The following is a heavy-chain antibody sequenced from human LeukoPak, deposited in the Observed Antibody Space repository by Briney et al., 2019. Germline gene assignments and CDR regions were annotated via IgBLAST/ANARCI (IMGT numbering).Heavy chain of an antibody. CDR2: IYYSGST. CDR1: GGSIGSYY. D-gene: IGHD3-3*01. V-gene: IGHV4-59*08. Sequence: PSETLSLTCTVSGGSIGSYYWRWIRQPPGKGLEWMGYIYYSGSTNYNPSLKSRVTISVDTSKNQFSLKLSSVTAADTAVYYCARLTYYDFWSGYPYGMDVWGQGTTVTVSS. CDR3: ARLTYYDFWSGYPYGMDV. J-gene: IGHJ6*02.